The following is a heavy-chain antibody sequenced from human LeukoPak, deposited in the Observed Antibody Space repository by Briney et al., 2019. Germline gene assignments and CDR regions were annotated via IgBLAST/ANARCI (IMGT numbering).Heavy chain of an antibody. CDR2: IYYSGST. CDR1: GGSISSYY. J-gene: IGHJ4*02. CDR3: ARYRSSDLDY. D-gene: IGHD6-6*01. V-gene: IGHV4-59*08. Sequence: SETLSLTCTVSGGSISSYYWSWIRQPPGKGLEWIGYIYYSGSTNYNPSLKSRVTISVDTSKNQFSLKLSSVTAADTAVYYCARYRSSDLDYWGQGTLVTVSS.